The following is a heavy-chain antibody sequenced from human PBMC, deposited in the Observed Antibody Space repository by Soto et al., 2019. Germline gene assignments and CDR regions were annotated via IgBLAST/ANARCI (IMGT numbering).Heavy chain of an antibody. CDR2: IIPMFGTT. J-gene: IGHJ6*02. D-gene: IGHD3-22*01. CDR3: ATAPTVTVSRRTGGYYYYAMDL. CDR1: GGTFSSYS. V-gene: IGHV1-69*01. Sequence: QVQLEQSGAEVKRPGSSVKVSCRASGGTFSSYSINWVRRAPGQGLEWMGAIIPMFGTTGYAQRFEGRVTVIAASSTSTVSMDISGLRSEDTAVYFCATAPTVTVSRRTGGYYYYAMDLWGQGTAVTVSS.